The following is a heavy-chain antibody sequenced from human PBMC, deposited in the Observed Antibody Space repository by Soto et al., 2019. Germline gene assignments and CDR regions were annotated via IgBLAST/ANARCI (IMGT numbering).Heavy chain of an antibody. V-gene: IGHV1-18*01. CDR1: GYTFTSFG. Sequence: QVQLVQSGPEVKKPGASVKVSCKTSGYTFTSFGIRWVRQAPGQGLEWMGWITTDKGKTNYAQKFQGRVTMTTDTSTSTAYMELSSLRSDDTAVYYCVTRSPAVDYWGEGPLVIVSS. CDR2: ITTDKGKT. J-gene: IGHJ4*02. CDR3: VTRSPAVDY.